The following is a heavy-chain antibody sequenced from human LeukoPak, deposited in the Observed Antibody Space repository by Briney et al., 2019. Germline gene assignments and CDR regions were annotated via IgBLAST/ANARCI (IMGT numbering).Heavy chain of an antibody. CDR3: AKETYYDILTASANYGMDV. CDR1: GFTVITNY. CDR2: IYSGGST. J-gene: IGHJ6*02. V-gene: IGHV3-53*01. Sequence: GGSLRLSCAASGFTVITNYMSWVRQAPGKGLEWVSVIYSGGSTYYADSVKGRFTISRDNAKNSLYLQMNSLRAEDTAVYYCAKETYYDILTASANYGMDVWGQGTTVTVSS. D-gene: IGHD3-9*01.